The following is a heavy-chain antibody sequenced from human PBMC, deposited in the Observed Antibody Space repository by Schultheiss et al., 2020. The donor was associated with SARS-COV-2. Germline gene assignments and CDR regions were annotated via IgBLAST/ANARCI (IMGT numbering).Heavy chain of an antibody. CDR2: IYTSGST. D-gene: IGHD1-26*01. V-gene: IGHV4-4*07. Sequence: SLTCAVSGGSISSYYWSWIRQPAGKGLEWIGRIYTSGSTNYNPSLKSRVTISLDTSKNQLSLKLSSVTAADTAVYYCASGGSYSDWFDPWGQGTLVTVSS. CDR1: GGSISSYY. CDR3: ASGGSYSDWFDP. J-gene: IGHJ5*02.